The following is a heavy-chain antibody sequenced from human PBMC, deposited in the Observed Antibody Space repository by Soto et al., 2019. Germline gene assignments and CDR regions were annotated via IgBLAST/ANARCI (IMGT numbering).Heavy chain of an antibody. D-gene: IGHD3-9*01. CDR1: GGSISSSSYY. CDR3: ARRESYDILTGYYHFDY. Sequence: PSVPLSLTCTVAGGSISSSSYYWGWIRQPPGKGLEWIGNIYYSGSTYYNPSLKSRVTISVDTSKNQFSLKLSSVTAADTAVYYCARRESYDILTGYYHFDYWGQGTLVTVS. V-gene: IGHV4-39*01. J-gene: IGHJ4*02. CDR2: IYYSGST.